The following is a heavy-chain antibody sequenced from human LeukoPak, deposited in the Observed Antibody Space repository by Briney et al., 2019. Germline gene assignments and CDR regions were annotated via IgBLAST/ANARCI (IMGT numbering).Heavy chain of an antibody. CDR1: GFTFSSYW. D-gene: IGHD2-2*02. CDR3: ASQGGGYCSSTSCYKDAFDI. J-gene: IGHJ3*02. Sequence: GGSLRLSCAASGFTFSSYWMHWVRQAPGKGLVWVSRINSDGSSTSYADSVKGRFTISRDNAKNTLYLQMNSLRAEDTAVYYCASQGGGYCSSTSCYKDAFDIWGQGTMVTISS. CDR2: INSDGSST. V-gene: IGHV3-74*01.